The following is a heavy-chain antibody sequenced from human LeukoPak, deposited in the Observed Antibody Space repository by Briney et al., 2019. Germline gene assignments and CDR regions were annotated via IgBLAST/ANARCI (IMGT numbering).Heavy chain of an antibody. CDR3: AREMGVVTAHGIDV. CDR1: GGSISSISSNNYH. V-gene: IGHV4-39*02. D-gene: IGHD4-23*01. J-gene: IGHJ6*02. Sequence: SETLSLTCIVSGGSISSISSNNYHWGWIRQPPGKGLEWIGSIYHSGSTYYNPSLKSRVTISVDTSKNQFSLKLSSVTAADTALYYCAREMGVVTAHGIDVWGQGTTVTVSS. CDR2: IYHSGST.